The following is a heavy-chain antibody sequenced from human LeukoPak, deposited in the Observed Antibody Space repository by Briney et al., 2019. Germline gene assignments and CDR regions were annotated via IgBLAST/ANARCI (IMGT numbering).Heavy chain of an antibody. Sequence: PGRSLRLSCAASGFTFSSYAMHWVRQAPGKGLEWVAVISYDGSNKYYADSVKGRFTISRDNSKNTLYLQMNSLRAEDTAVYYCASRRNVYGDLGYWGQGTLVTVSS. D-gene: IGHD4-17*01. CDR1: GFTFSSYA. J-gene: IGHJ4*02. CDR3: ASRRNVYGDLGY. CDR2: ISYDGSNK. V-gene: IGHV3-30-3*01.